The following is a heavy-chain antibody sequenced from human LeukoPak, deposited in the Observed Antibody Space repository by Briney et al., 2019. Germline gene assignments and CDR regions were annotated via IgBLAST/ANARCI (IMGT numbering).Heavy chain of an antibody. CDR2: IYYSGST. V-gene: IGHV4-39*01. CDR3: ARHHFYMGDVVSVD. CDR1: GGSISSSSYY. D-gene: IGHD5/OR15-5a*01. Sequence: SETLSLTCTVSGGSISSSSYYWGWIRQPPGKGLEWIGSIYYSGSTNYNPSLKSRVTILVDTSKNQFSLKVTSVTAADTAVYYCARHHFYMGDVVSVDWGQGTLVTVSS. J-gene: IGHJ4*02.